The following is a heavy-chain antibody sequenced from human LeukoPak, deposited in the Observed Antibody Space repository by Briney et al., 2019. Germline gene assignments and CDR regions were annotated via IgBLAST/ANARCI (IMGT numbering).Heavy chain of an antibody. Sequence: VASVKVSCTASGGTFSSYAISWVRQAPGQGLEWMGGITPIFGTANYAQKFQGRVTITADESTSTAYMELSSLRSEDTAVYYCARGGWLQFYFDYWGQGTLVTVSS. D-gene: IGHD5-24*01. CDR2: ITPIFGTA. V-gene: IGHV1-69*13. CDR1: GGTFSSYA. J-gene: IGHJ4*02. CDR3: ARGGWLQFYFDY.